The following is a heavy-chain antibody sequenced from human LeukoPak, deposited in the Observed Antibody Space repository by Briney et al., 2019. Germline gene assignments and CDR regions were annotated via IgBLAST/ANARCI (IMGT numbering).Heavy chain of an antibody. Sequence: SETLSLTYTVSGGSISSYYWSWIRQPPGKGLEWIGYIYYSGSTNYNPSLKSRVTISVDTSKNQFSLKLSSVTAADTAVYYCARATGTVTGGLYDYVWGSYRPYYFDYWGQGTLVTVSS. CDR1: GGSISSYY. CDR2: IYYSGST. CDR3: ARATGTVTGGLYDYVWGSYRPYYFDY. J-gene: IGHJ4*02. V-gene: IGHV4-59*01. D-gene: IGHD3-16*02.